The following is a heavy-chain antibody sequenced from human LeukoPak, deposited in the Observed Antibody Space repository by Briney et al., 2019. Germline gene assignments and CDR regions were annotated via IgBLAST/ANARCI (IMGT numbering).Heavy chain of an antibody. D-gene: IGHD3-3*01. J-gene: IGHJ4*02. CDR1: GHTSDDYT. V-gene: IGHV3-49*04. CDR2: ITRKSYGETT. CDR3: SHSGKYDFWSGTF. Sequence: PGGSLRLSCTASGHTSDDYTVTWVRQAPGKGLEWVGFITRKSYGETTEYAASVKGRFTISRDDSKSIAYLEMSGLRTEDTGVYYCSHSGKYDFWSGTFWGQGTLVIVSS.